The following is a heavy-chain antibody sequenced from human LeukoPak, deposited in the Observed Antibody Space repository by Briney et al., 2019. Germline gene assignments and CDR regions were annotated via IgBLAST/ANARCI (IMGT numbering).Heavy chain of an antibody. V-gene: IGHV4-59*12. D-gene: IGHD2-21*02. CDR1: GGSISSYY. J-gene: IGHJ3*02. CDR3: ARGRCGDCYLGQPDAFDI. CDR2: IYHSGST. Sequence: SETLSLTCTVSGGSISSYYWSWIRQPAGKGLEWIGDIYHSGSTYYNPSLKSRVTISVDRSKNQFSLKLSSVTAADTAVYYCARGRCGDCYLGQPDAFDIWGQGTMVTVSS.